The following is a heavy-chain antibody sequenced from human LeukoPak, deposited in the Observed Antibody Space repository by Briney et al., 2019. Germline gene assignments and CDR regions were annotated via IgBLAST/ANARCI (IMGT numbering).Heavy chain of an antibody. J-gene: IGHJ3*02. Sequence: GGSLRLSCAASGFTFSSYGMHWVRQAPGKGLEWVAVIWYDGSNKYYADSVKGRLTISRDNSKNTLCLQMNSLRAEDTAVYYCARDADEYCSSTTCRGGSFDIWGQGTMVTVSS. CDR2: IWYDGSNK. D-gene: IGHD2-2*01. CDR1: GFTFSSYG. CDR3: ARDADEYCSSTTCRGGSFDI. V-gene: IGHV3-33*01.